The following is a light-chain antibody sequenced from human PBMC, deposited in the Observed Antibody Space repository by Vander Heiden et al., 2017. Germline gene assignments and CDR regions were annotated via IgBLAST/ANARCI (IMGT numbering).Light chain of an antibody. Sequence: IQMPQSPSSLSASVGDRVTITCRASQGISNYLAWYQQKPGKVPKLLIYAASTLQSGVPSRFSGSGSGTDFTLTISSLQPEDVATYYCQKYNSALPLTFGGGTKVEIK. CDR2: AAS. CDR1: QGISNY. CDR3: QKYNSALPLT. J-gene: IGKJ4*01. V-gene: IGKV1-27*01.